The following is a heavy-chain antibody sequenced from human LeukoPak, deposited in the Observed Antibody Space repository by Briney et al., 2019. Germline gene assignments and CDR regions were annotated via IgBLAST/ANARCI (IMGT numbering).Heavy chain of an antibody. CDR3: TTDKRYFDWLTNHDY. CDR2: IKSKTDDGTT. Sequence: PGGSLRLSCAASGFTFSNAWMSWVRQAPGKGLEWVGRIKSKTDDGTTDYAAPVKGRFTISRDDSKNTLYLQMNSLKTEDTAVYYCTTDKRYFDWLTNHDYWGQGTLVTVSS. D-gene: IGHD3-9*01. V-gene: IGHV3-15*01. CDR1: GFTFSNAW. J-gene: IGHJ4*02.